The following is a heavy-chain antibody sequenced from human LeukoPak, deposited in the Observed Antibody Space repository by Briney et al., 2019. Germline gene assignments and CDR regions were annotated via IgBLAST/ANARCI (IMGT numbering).Heavy chain of an antibody. CDR1: GGSISSYY. D-gene: IGHD3-22*01. V-gene: IGHV4-59*12. Sequence: SETLSLTCTVSGGSISSYYWSWIRQPPGKGLEWFGYIYYSGSTNYNPSLKSRVTISVDTSKNQFPLTLTSVPPADPPVYSCGREGEDSSGYYSDDAFDSWGQGTMVTVSS. CDR2: IYYSGST. CDR3: GREGEDSSGYYSDDAFDS. J-gene: IGHJ3*02.